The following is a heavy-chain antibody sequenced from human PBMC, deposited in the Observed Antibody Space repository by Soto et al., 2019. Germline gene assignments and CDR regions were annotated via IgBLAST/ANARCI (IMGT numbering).Heavy chain of an antibody. CDR3: GCRDLGYCSAGSGYSGFMDV. D-gene: IGHD2-15*01. V-gene: IGHV1-46*04. J-gene: IGHJ6*03. Sequence: QVQLGQSGAEVKKPGASVQVYCTASGSTFTQYYVHWVRQAPGQGIDWMGIINPNGGSTAYAQKLQGRGTMTSATSKTTVSMEMRRLRSEDTAIYYCGCRDLGYCSAGSGYSGFMDVWGEWTTVTVSS. CDR2: INPNGGST. CDR1: GSTFTQYY.